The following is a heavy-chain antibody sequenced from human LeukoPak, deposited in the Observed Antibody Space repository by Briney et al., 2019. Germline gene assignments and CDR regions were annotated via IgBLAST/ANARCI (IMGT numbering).Heavy chain of an antibody. J-gene: IGHJ4*02. V-gene: IGHV1-69*04. CDR1: GGAFSSYA. D-gene: IGHD6-19*01. Sequence: SVKVSCKASGGAFSSYAISWVRQAPGQGLEWMGRIIPILGIANYAQKFQGRVTITADKSTSTAYMELSSLRSEDTAVYYCARVGSGWYYWGQGTLITVSS. CDR2: IIPILGIA. CDR3: ARVGSGWYY.